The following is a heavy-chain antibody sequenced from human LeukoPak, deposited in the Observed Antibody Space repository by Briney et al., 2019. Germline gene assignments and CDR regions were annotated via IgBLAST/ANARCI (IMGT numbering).Heavy chain of an antibody. V-gene: IGHV1-24*01. D-gene: IGHD2-2*01. CDR3: ARVPAAQPPDGWFDP. J-gene: IGHJ5*02. CDR1: RYTLTELS. Sequence: ASVKVSCKVSRYTLTELSMHWVRQAPGKGLEWMGGFDPEDGETIYAQKFQGRVTMTEDTSTDTAYMELSSLRSEDTAVYYCARVPAAQPPDGWFDPWGQGTLVTVSS. CDR2: FDPEDGET.